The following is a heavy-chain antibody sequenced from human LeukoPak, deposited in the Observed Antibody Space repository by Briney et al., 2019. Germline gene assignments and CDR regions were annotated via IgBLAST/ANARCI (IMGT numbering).Heavy chain of an antibody. V-gene: IGHV1-2*02. CDR2: INPNSGGT. D-gene: IGHD4-11*01. Sequence: ASVKVSCKASGYTFTGYYMHWVRQAPGQGLEWMGWINPNSGGTNYAQKFQGRVTMTRDTSISTAYMELSRLRSDDTAVYYCARGHSNYPNYYDYYMDVWGKGTTVTVSS. J-gene: IGHJ6*03. CDR3: ARGHSNYPNYYDYYMDV. CDR1: GYTFTGYY.